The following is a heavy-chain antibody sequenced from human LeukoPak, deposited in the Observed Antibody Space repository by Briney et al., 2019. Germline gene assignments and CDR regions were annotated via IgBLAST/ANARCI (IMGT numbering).Heavy chain of an antibody. J-gene: IGHJ4*02. CDR1: GGSVSSGSYY. CDR2: IYNSGST. V-gene: IGHV4-61*01. D-gene: IGHD2-2*01. CDR3: GREPVRHFCGRPSCPFDY. Sequence: SETLSLTCSVSGGSVSSGSYYWSWIRQPPGKGLEWIGYIYNSGSTNYNPSLKSRVTISVDTSKNQFSLKLSSVTAADTAVYYCGREPVRHFCGRPSCPFDYWGQGTLVTVSS.